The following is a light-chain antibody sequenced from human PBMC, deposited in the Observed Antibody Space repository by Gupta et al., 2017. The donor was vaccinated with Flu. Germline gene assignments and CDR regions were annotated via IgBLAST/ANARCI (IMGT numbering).Light chain of an antibody. CDR3: CSYAGGGLDL. Sequence: QSALTQPASMSGSPGQSITISCTGTNTDVGHYKLVSWYQQYPGKAPKLRIYEVSERPSGVSERGSGSKSGAKDSLTLSGIQASYEADDHCCSYAGGGLDLFGGGT. V-gene: IGLV2-23*02. CDR2: EVS. J-gene: IGLJ2*01. CDR1: NTDVGHYKL.